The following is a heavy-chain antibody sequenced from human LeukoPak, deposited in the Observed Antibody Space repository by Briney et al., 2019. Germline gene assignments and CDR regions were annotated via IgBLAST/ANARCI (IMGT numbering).Heavy chain of an antibody. D-gene: IGHD1-26*01. Sequence: GGSLRLSCAASGFTFDDYAMHWVRQAPGKGLEWVSGISWNSGSIGYADSVKGRFTISRDNARNSLCLQMNTLRPEDTAFYYCAKDLELRRFLGYFDYWGQGTLVTVSS. J-gene: IGHJ4*02. CDR3: AKDLELRRFLGYFDY. CDR1: GFTFDDYA. V-gene: IGHV3-9*01. CDR2: ISWNSGSI.